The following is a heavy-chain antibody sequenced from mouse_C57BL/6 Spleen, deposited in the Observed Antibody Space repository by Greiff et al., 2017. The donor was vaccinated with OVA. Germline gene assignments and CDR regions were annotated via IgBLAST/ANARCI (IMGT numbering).Heavy chain of an antibody. D-gene: IGHD1-1*01. CDR2: IDPANGNT. CDR3: ARTTTVVDEYFDV. Sequence: VHVKQSVAELVRPGASVKLSCTASGFNIKNTYMHWVKQRPEQGLEWIGRIDPANGNTKYAPKFQGKATITADPSSNTAYLQLSSLTSEDTAIYYWARTTTVVDEYFDVWGTGTTVTVSS. V-gene: IGHV14-3*01. CDR1: GFNIKNTY. J-gene: IGHJ1*03.